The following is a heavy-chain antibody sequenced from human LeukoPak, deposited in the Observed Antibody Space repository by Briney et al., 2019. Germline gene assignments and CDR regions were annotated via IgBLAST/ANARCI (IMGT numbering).Heavy chain of an antibody. CDR2: IYHSGST. V-gene: IGHV4-30-2*01. CDR3: AREKWELPHFDY. Sequence: SQTLSLTCTVSGGSISSGGYYWSWIRQPPGKGLEWIGYIYHSGSTYYNPSLKSRVTISVDRSKNQFSLKLSSVTAADTAVYYCAREKWELPHFDYWGQGTLVTVSS. CDR1: GGSISSGGYY. D-gene: IGHD1-26*01. J-gene: IGHJ4*02.